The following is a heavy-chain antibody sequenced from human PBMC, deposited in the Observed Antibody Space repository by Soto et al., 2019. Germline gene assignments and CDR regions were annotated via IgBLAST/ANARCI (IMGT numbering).Heavy chain of an antibody. Sequence: ASVTVSCKASGYTFTSYGISWVRHAPGQGLEWMGWISAYNGNTNYAQKLQGRVTMTTDTSTSTAYMELRSLRSDDTAVYYCARVFCSGGSCYSILDYWGQGTLVTVSS. D-gene: IGHD2-15*01. V-gene: IGHV1-18*01. CDR3: ARVFCSGGSCYSILDY. J-gene: IGHJ4*02. CDR2: ISAYNGNT. CDR1: GYTFTSYG.